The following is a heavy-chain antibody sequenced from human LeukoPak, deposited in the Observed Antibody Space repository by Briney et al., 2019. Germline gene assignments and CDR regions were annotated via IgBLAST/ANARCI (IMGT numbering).Heavy chain of an antibody. J-gene: IGHJ4*02. CDR3: ARERYCSGGSCYASDY. CDR1: GYSFTSYW. CDR2: IYTGDSDT. Sequence: GESLKISCKGSGYSFTSYWIGWVRQMPGKGLEWMGIIYTGDSDTSYSPSFQGQITISADKSISTAYLQWSSLKASDTTIYYCARERYCSGGSCYASDYWGQGTLVTVSS. D-gene: IGHD2-15*01. V-gene: IGHV5-51*01.